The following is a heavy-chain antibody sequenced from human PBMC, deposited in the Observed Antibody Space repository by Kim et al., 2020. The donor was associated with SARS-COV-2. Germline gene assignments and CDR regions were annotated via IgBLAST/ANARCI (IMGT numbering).Heavy chain of an antibody. D-gene: IGHD6-13*01. V-gene: IGHV3-23*01. CDR2: ISGSGGTT. CDR3: ARRGEFSRRWYPSWFGP. Sequence: GGSLRLSCAASGFAFSNYAMSWVRQAPGKGLEWVSVISGSGGTTDYADSVKGRFTISRDNSKNTLSLQMSSLRGEDTAVYYCARRGEFSRRWYPSWFGP. CDR1: GFAFSNYA. J-gene: IGHJ5*02.